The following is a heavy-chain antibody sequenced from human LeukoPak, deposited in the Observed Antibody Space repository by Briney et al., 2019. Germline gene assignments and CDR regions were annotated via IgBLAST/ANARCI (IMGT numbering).Heavy chain of an antibody. D-gene: IGHD6-19*01. CDR3: ARDQEAVAVGSSWDY. Sequence: GGSLRLSCAASGFTFSSCSMNWVRQAPGKGLEWVSSISSSSSYIYYADSVKGRFTISRDNAKNSLYLQMNSLRAEDTAVYYCARDQEAVAVGSSWDYWGQGTLVTVSS. V-gene: IGHV3-21*01. J-gene: IGHJ4*02. CDR2: ISSSSSYI. CDR1: GFTFSSCS.